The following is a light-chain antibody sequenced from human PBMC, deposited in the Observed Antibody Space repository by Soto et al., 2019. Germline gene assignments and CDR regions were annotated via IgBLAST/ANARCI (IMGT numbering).Light chain of an antibody. Sequence: IQMTQFPSSLSASVGDRVTITCRASQDVTNCLPWCQQEPGKAPKLLIYDASNLERGVPSRFNGSGSGTNVTLTSASLQSDDIATYYCQQYETLSGTFGGGTKVDIK. J-gene: IGKJ4*02. CDR1: QDVTNC. V-gene: IGKV1-33*01. CDR2: DAS. CDR3: QQYETLSGT.